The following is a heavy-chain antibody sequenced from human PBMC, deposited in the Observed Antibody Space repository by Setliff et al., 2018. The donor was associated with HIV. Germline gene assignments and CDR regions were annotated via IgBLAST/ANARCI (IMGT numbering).Heavy chain of an antibody. CDR2: ITYSGSA. CDR1: GYSLSSDYY. J-gene: IGHJ4*02. CDR3: VRQGHWYIPWYFDY. V-gene: IGHV4-38-2*01. Sequence: PSETLSLTCAVSGYSLSSDYYWNWIRQPPGKGLEWIGYITYSGSAYYNPSLKSRVTISIDTSNNQISLHLSSVTAADTAVYYCVRQGHWYIPWYFDYWGQGALVTVSS. D-gene: IGHD1-20*01.